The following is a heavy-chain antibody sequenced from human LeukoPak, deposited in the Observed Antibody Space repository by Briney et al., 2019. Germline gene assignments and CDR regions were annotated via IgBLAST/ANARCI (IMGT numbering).Heavy chain of an antibody. J-gene: IGHJ4*02. D-gene: IGHD3-22*01. V-gene: IGHV4-34*01. CDR2: INHSGST. Sequence: SETLSLTCAVYGGSFSGYYWSWIRQPPGKGLEWIGEINHSGSTNYNPSLKSRVTISVDTSKNQFSLKLSSVTAADTAVYYCARHYKYYYDSSALYYFDYWGQGTLVTVSS. CDR3: ARHYKYYYDSSALYYFDY. CDR1: GGSFSGYY.